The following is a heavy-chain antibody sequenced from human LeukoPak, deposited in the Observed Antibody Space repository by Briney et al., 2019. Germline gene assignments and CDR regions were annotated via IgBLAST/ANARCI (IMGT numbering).Heavy chain of an antibody. Sequence: SETLSLTCTVSGASISRGGYYWSWIRQHPGKGLEWIGYIYHLGSTYYNPSLKSRLTISIDTSKNQISLNLRSVTAADTAMYYCARVPMGASYYYMDVWGKGTSVTVSS. J-gene: IGHJ6*03. CDR1: GASISRGGYY. V-gene: IGHV4-31*03. CDR3: ARVPMGASYYYMDV. CDR2: IYHLGST. D-gene: IGHD1-26*01.